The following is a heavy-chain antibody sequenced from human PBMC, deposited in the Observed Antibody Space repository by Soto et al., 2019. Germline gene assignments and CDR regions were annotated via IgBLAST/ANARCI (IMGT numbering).Heavy chain of an antibody. CDR1: GFDCSRYA. D-gene: IGHD5-12*01. Sequence: GGSLRLSCASSGFDCSRYAMQWVPRSPGKGLEWVAVISYDGSNNYYADSVKGRFTISRDNSKNTLYLQMSSLRAEDTAVYYCAKRRDGYNYGAFDIWGQGTMVTVSS. CDR2: ISYDGSNN. CDR3: AKRRDGYNYGAFDI. J-gene: IGHJ3*02. V-gene: IGHV3-30-3*01.